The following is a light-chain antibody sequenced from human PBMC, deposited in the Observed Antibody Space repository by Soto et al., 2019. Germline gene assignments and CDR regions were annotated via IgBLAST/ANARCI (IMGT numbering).Light chain of an antibody. Sequence: QSALTQPASVSGSPGQSIAISCTRSSSDVGGYKYVSWYQQHPGKAPKLMIYDVSNRPSGVYDRFSGSKSGNTASLTISGLQSEDEADYYCSSYTSSNSYVFGTGTKVTVL. CDR1: SSDVGGYKY. CDR2: DVS. V-gene: IGLV2-14*03. CDR3: SSYTSSNSYV. J-gene: IGLJ1*01.